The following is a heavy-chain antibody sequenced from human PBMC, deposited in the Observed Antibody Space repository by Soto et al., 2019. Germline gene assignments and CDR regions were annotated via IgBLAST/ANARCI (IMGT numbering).Heavy chain of an antibody. D-gene: IGHD6-13*01. CDR2: IKQDGSEK. Sequence: EVQLVEPGGGLVQPGGSLRLSCEASGFTFSSYWMSWVRQAPVKGLEGVGNIKQDGSEKNYVDFVEGRFTISRDNAENSLYLQMNSLRAEDTAVYYCARIASAGRGWDVWGQGTTVVVSS. CDR3: ARIASAGRGWDV. J-gene: IGHJ6*02. V-gene: IGHV3-7*01. CDR1: GFTFSSYW.